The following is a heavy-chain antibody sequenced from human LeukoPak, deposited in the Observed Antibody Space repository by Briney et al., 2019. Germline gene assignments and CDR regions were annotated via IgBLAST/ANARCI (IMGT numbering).Heavy chain of an antibody. Sequence: GGSLRLSCATSGLTFRTTWMHWVRQAPGKGLMWVSRMNGEGATIDYADSVKGRFTVSRDYAKNTLFLQMNNLRTEDTALYFCATARNFRFEYWGQGSLVIVSA. CDR2: MNGEGATI. V-gene: IGHV3-74*01. CDR3: ATARNFRFEY. CDR1: GLTFRTTW. J-gene: IGHJ4*02. D-gene: IGHD1-7*01.